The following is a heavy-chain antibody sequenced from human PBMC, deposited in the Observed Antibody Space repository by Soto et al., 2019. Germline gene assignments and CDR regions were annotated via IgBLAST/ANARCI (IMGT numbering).Heavy chain of an antibody. Sequence: GESLKISCKGSGYSFTSYWIGWVRQMPGKGLEWMGIIYPGDSDTRYSPSFQGQVTISADKSNSTAYLQWSSLKASDTAMYYCARSYSPYCSGGSCYSYYFDYWGQGTLVTVSS. D-gene: IGHD2-15*01. J-gene: IGHJ4*02. CDR2: IYPGDSDT. CDR3: ARSYSPYCSGGSCYSYYFDY. CDR1: GYSFTSYW. V-gene: IGHV5-51*01.